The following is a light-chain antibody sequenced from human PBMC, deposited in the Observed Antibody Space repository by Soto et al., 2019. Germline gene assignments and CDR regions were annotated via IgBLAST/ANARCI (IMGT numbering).Light chain of an antibody. V-gene: IGKV3D-20*01. J-gene: IGKJ1*01. Sequence: EIVLTQSPATLSLSPGERATLSFVASQSVSSSYLAWYQQKPGLAPRLLIYDASSRATGIPDRFSGSGSGTDFTLTISRLEPEDFAVYYCQQYGSSSTFGQGTKVDIK. CDR1: QSVSSSY. CDR2: DAS. CDR3: QQYGSSST.